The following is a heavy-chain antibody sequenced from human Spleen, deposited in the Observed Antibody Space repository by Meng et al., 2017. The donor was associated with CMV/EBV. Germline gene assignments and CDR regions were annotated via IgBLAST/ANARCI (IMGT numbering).Heavy chain of an antibody. V-gene: IGHV3-9*01. D-gene: IGHD1-26*01. J-gene: IGHJ3*02. Sequence: SLKISCAASGFTFDDYAVHWVRQAPGKGLEWGSGISWNSGSIGYADSVKGRFTISRDNAKNSLYLQMNSRRAEDTALYYCAKDIRMGATTAFVAFDIWGQGTMVTVSS. CDR3: AKDIRMGATTAFVAFDI. CDR1: GFTFDDYA. CDR2: ISWNSGSI.